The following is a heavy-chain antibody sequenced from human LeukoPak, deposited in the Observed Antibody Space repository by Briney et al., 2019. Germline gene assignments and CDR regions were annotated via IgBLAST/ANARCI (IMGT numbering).Heavy chain of an antibody. CDR1: GYNFTNYW. D-gene: IGHD3-22*01. CDR2: IYPGDSDT. Sequence: ESLKISCKGSGYNFTNYWIGRVRQMPGKGLEWMGIIYPGDSDTRYSPSFQGQVTISADKSISTAYLQWSSLKASDTAMYYCARQWLLLENWFDPWGQGTLVTVSS. J-gene: IGHJ5*02. CDR3: ARQWLLLENWFDP. V-gene: IGHV5-51*01.